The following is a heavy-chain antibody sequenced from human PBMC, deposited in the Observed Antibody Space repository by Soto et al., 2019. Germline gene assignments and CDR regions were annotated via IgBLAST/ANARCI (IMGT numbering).Heavy chain of an antibody. D-gene: IGHD3-16*01. CDR1: GYKFTTYG. J-gene: IGHJ6*02. CDR2: ISTYSGNT. Sequence: QIQLVQSGAEVKKPGASVNISCKASGYKFTTYGVTWARQAPGHGLEWMGGISTYSGNTDYTHTFQDRVTMKTDTSTSTAYMEVRSLRSDGTAVYYCARGLGTTGLDVWGQGTTVTVSS. CDR3: ARGLGTTGLDV. V-gene: IGHV1-18*01.